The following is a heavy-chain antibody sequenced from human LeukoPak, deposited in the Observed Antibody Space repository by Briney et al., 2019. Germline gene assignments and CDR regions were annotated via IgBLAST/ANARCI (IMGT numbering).Heavy chain of an antibody. CDR1: GGSFSGYY. CDR3: AFSYGYGFDY. Sequence: SETLSLTCAVYGGSFSGYYWSWIRQPPAKGLEWIGEINHSGSTNYNPSLRSRVAISVDTSKNQFSLKLSSVTAADTAVYYCAFSYGYGFDYWGQGTLVTVSS. D-gene: IGHD5-18*01. J-gene: IGHJ4*02. CDR2: INHSGST. V-gene: IGHV4-34*01.